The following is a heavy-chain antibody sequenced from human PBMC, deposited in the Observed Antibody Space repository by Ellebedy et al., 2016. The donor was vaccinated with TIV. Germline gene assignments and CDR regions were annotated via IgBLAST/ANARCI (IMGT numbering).Heavy chain of an antibody. CDR3: ARLKGSSWYVETRGGYYFDY. CDR1: GYSFIDYV. CDR2: ISAYNGNT. D-gene: IGHD6-13*01. V-gene: IGHV1-18*01. Sequence: AASVKVSCKASGYSFIDYVVNWVRHVPGQGFEWMGWISAYNGNTNYAQKLQGRVTMTTDTSTSTAYMELRSLRSDDTAVYYCARLKGSSWYVETRGGYYFDYWGQGTLVTVSS. J-gene: IGHJ4*02.